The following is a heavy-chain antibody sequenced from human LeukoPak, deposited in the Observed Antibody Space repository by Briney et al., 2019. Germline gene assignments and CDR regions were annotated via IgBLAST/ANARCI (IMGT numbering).Heavy chain of an antibody. J-gene: IGHJ5*02. CDR2: MNPSSGGS. CDR1: GYTFTNYD. Sequence: ASVKVSCKASGYTFTNYDINWVRQAPGQGLEWVGWMNPSSGGSVYAENFQGRVTMTTDTSTSTAYMELRSLRSDDTAVYYCARGDKSWFDPWGQGTLVTVSS. V-gene: IGHV1-8*01. CDR3: ARGDKSWFDP.